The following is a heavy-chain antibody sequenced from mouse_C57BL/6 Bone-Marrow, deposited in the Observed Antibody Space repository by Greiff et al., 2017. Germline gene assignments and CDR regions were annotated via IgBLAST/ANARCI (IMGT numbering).Heavy chain of an antibody. CDR2: ISSGGSYT. CDR1: GFTFSSYG. CDR3: ARYYYYYFDY. V-gene: IGHV5-6*01. D-gene: IGHD1-1*01. J-gene: IGHJ2*01. Sequence: EVQLVESGGDLVKPGGSLKLSCAASGFTFSSYGMSWVRQTPDKRLEWVATISSGGSYTYYPDSVKGRFTISRDNAKNTLYLQMSSLKSEDTAMYYCARYYYYYFDYWGQGTTLTVSS.